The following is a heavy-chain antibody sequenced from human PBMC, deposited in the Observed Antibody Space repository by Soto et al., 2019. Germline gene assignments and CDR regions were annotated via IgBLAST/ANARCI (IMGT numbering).Heavy chain of an antibody. CDR2: INGDGSST. J-gene: IGHJ2*01. V-gene: IGHV3-74*01. CDR3: ASLGGTSRLWYFDL. D-gene: IGHD1-26*01. CDR1: GFTFSRYW. Sequence: EVQLVESGGGLVQPGGSLRLSCAASGFTFSRYWMYWVRQAPGKGLVWVSRINGDGSSTTYADSVKGRFTISRDNANNTLHSQMKSLRAEDTGFYDGASLGGTSRLWYFDLWGRGTLVTVS.